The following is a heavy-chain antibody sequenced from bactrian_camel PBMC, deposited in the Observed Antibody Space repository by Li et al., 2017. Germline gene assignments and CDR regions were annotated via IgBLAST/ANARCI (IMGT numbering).Heavy chain of an antibody. CDR2: INDLGEDA. CDR3: AKPRSSLTTLRAARSDFSS. V-gene: IGHV3S5*01. J-gene: IGHJ4*01. D-gene: IGHD7*01. CDR1: GYTYSTAY. Sequence: HVQLVESGGGSVQAGGSLRLSCAASGYTYSTAYSSLCMGWFRQAPGKGLEWVSSINDLGEDADYADSVKGRYTISRDNVKDTLYLQLNSLTTEDTGLYFCAKPRSSLTTLRAARSDFSSRGQGTQVTVS.